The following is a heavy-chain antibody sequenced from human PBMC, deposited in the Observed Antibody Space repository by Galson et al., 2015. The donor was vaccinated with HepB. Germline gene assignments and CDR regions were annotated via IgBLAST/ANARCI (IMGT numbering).Heavy chain of an antibody. V-gene: IGHV1-2*02. CDR1: GYIFTAYY. CDR2: INPKSGGT. J-gene: IGHJ4*02. Sequence: SVKVSCKASGYIFTAYYIHWVRQAPGQGLEWMGWINPKSGGTNFVQKFQGRFTMTSNTSISTAYMELRRLRSDDTAVYYCARAPLYYDTLTAYYPQYYLDYWGQGTLVTVSS. CDR3: ARAPLYYDTLTAYYPQYYLDY. D-gene: IGHD3-9*01.